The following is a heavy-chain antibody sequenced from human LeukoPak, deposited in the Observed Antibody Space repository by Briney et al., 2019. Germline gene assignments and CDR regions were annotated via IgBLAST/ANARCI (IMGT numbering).Heavy chain of an antibody. CDR2: INHSGST. V-gene: IGHV4-34*01. CDR3: ARSRSGGGDSSGWYYVY. D-gene: IGHD6-19*01. CDR1: GGSFSGYY. Sequence: SETLSLTCAVYGGSFSGYYWSWIRQPPGKGLEWIGEINHSGSTNYNPSLKSRVTISVDTSKNQFSLKLSSVTAADTAVYYCARSRSGGGDSSGWYYVYWGQGTLVTVSS. J-gene: IGHJ4*02.